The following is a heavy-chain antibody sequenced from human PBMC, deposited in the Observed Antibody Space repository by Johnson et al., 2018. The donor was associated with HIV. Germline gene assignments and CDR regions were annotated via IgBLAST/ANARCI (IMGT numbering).Heavy chain of an antibody. CDR2: IKQDGSDE. Sequence: VQLVESGGGLVQPGGSLRLSCAASGFTFSSYWMSWVRQAPGKGLEWVANIKQDGSDEYYVDSVKGRFTIYRDNTKNLLYLQMNSLRAEDTAVYYCVRDDEVHSRTYTWGWGPKTITPSRSFGADAFDIWGQGTMVTVSS. D-gene: IGHD3-10*01. CDR1: GFTFSSYW. J-gene: IGHJ3*02. CDR3: VRDDEVHSRTYTWGWGPKTITPSRSFGADAFDI. V-gene: IGHV3-7*05.